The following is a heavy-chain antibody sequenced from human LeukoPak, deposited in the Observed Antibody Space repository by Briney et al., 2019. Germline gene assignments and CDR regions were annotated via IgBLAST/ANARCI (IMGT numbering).Heavy chain of an antibody. CDR3: ARQINVLRFLEWTGGDWFDP. CDR2: IYYSGST. D-gene: IGHD3-3*01. Sequence: SETLSLTCTVSGGSISSSSYYWGWIRQPPGKGLEWIGSIYYSGSTYYNPSLKSRVTISVDTSKNQFSLKLSSVTAADTAVYYCARQINVLRFLEWTGGDWFDPRGQGTLVTVSS. CDR1: GGSISSSSYY. J-gene: IGHJ5*02. V-gene: IGHV4-39*01.